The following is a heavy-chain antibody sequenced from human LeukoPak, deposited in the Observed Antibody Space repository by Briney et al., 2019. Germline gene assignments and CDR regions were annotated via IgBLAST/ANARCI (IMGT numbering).Heavy chain of an antibody. CDR3: ARDCSSTSCQMGDNGYDLYYYYGMDV. J-gene: IGHJ6*04. Sequence: ASVKVSCKASGGTFSSYAISWVRQAPGQGLEWMGGIIPIFGTANYAQKFQGRVTITADESTSTAYMELSSLRSEDTAVYYCARDCSSTSCQMGDNGYDLYYYYGMDVWGKGTTVTVSS. CDR1: GGTFSSYA. V-gene: IGHV1-69*13. D-gene: IGHD2-2*01. CDR2: IIPIFGTA.